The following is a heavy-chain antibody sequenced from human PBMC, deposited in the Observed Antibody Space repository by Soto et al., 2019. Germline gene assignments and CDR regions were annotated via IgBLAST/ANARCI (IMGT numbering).Heavy chain of an antibody. CDR2: IIIAGGGT. J-gene: IGHJ3*02. Sequence: QMQVVQSGPEVKKPGTSVTVSCTTSGIIFSNSAVQWVRQARGQRLEWLGYIIIAGGGTKYSQNLQGKITITRDMSTNTAYMQLTSLRSEDTAIYYCAAELYSGGRCCSFDIWGQGTMITVSS. CDR3: AAELYSGGRCCSFDI. D-gene: IGHD2-15*01. CDR1: GIIFSNSA. V-gene: IGHV1-58*01.